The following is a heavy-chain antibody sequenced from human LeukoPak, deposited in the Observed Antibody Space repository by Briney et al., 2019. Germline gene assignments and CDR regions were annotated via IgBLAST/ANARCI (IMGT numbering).Heavy chain of an antibody. Sequence: GASVKVSCKASGYTITNYYMHWVRQAPGQGLEWMGTINPSGDSTTYAQEFQGRDTMTRDTSTSTFYMELSSLRSEDTAVYYCAREIAMAGKTFDNWGQGTLVTVSS. J-gene: IGHJ4*02. CDR1: GYTITNYY. CDR3: AREIAMAGKTFDN. V-gene: IGHV1-46*01. CDR2: INPSGDST. D-gene: IGHD6-19*01.